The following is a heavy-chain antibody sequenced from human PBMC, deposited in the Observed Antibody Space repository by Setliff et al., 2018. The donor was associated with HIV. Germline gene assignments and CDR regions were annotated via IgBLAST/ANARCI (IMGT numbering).Heavy chain of an antibody. V-gene: IGHV4-34*01. Sequence: SETLSLTCAVYGRSLSGYYWSWIRQPPGKGLEWIGEINQSGSTNYNPSLKSRVTISVDTSKNQFSLKLSSVTAADTAVYYCARGSGWYYYYMDVWGKGTTVTVSS. CDR2: INQSGST. J-gene: IGHJ6*03. CDR3: ARGSGWYYYYMDV. D-gene: IGHD6-19*01. CDR1: GRSLSGYY.